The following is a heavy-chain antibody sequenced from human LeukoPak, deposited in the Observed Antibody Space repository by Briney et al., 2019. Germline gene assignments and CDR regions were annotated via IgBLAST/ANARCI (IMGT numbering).Heavy chain of an antibody. CDR2: IYYSGST. Sequence: SETLSLTCTVSGGSISSYYWSWIRQPPGKGLEWIGYIYYSGSTSYNPSLKSRVTISVDTSKNQFSLKLSSVTAADTAVYYCARSPVVGATQYFDYWGQGTLVTVSS. D-gene: IGHD1-26*01. J-gene: IGHJ4*02. CDR1: GGSISSYY. CDR3: ARSPVVGATQYFDY. V-gene: IGHV4-59*01.